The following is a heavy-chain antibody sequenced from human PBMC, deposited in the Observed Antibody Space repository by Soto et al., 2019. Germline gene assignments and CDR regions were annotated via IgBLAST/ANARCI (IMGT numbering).Heavy chain of an antibody. Sequence: QVQLQESGPGLVKPSETLSLTCTVSGGSITNYYCSWFRQPPGKGLEWIGYINYDGYSAYNLSLRRRVTLAAAASKTQFSLRLESVPATDTAVYYCARHGFGPLHGLVDVWGPGTTVIVSS. CDR3: ARHGFGPLHGLVDV. V-gene: IGHV4-59*08. J-gene: IGHJ6*02. D-gene: IGHD3-10*01. CDR2: INYDGYS. CDR1: GGSITNYY.